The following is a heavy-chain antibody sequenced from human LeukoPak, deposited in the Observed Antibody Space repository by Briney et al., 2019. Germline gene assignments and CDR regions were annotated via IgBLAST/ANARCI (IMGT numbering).Heavy chain of an antibody. V-gene: IGHV4-59*10. J-gene: IGHJ6*03. Sequence: SETLSLTCAVYGGSFSGYYWSWIRQPAGKGLEWIGRIYTSGNTDYNPSLKSRVTISVDTSKNQFSLKLSSVTATDTSVYYCARVNFYILTGYQNYYYYYYMDVWGKGTTVTISS. CDR3: ARVNFYILTGYQNYYYYYYMDV. CDR2: IYTSGNT. CDR1: GGSFSGYY. D-gene: IGHD3-9*01.